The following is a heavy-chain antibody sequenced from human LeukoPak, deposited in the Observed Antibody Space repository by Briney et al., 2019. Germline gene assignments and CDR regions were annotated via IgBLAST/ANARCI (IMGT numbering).Heavy chain of an antibody. J-gene: IGHJ3*02. CDR3: VLWFGETNAFDI. V-gene: IGHV1-69*06. CDR1: GGTFNNYT. Sequence: SVKVSCKASGGTFNNYTISWVRQAPGQGLEWMGGIIPIFGTANYAQKFQGRVTITADKSTSTVYMDLSSLRSEDTAVYYCVLWFGETNAFDIWGQGTMVTVSS. D-gene: IGHD3-10*01. CDR2: IIPIFGTA.